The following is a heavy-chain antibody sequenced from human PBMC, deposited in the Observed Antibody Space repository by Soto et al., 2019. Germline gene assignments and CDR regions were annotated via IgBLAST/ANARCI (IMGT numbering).Heavy chain of an antibody. CDR1: GDSITRSNFY. D-gene: IGHD3-22*01. Sequence: SETLSLTCTVSGDSITRSNFYWGWIRQPPGKGLEWLGSIFYSGRTFYNPALKSRVTFSVDTSKNHFSLKLSSVTAADTAVYYCARHKTTMLTVVSAFDPWGQGTRVTVSS. J-gene: IGHJ5*02. CDR2: IFYSGRT. V-gene: IGHV4-39*02. CDR3: ARHKTTMLTVVSAFDP.